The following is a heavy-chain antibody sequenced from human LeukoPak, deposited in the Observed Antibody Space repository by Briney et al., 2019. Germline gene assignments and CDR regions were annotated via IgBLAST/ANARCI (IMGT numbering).Heavy chain of an antibody. D-gene: IGHD3-22*01. CDR2: ISYDGSNK. V-gene: IGHV3-30*04. CDR3: GAYYDTSGYYHYDTFDI. J-gene: IGHJ3*02. CDR1: GFTFSSYA. Sequence: GGSLRLSCAASGFTFSSYAMHWVRQAPGKGLEWVAVISYDGSNKYYADSVKGRFTISRDNAKNSLYLQMNSVRAEDTAVYYCGAYYDTSGYYHYDTFDIWGQGTMVTVSS.